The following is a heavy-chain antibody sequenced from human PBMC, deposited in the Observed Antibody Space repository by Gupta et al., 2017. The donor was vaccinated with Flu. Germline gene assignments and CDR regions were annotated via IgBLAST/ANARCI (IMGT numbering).Heavy chain of an antibody. CDR2: ISQNAVT. CDR3: ARGHWDF. Sequence: EVQLVESGGGLVQPGGSLRLSCAASGFTFSDYELSCVRLAPGKGLEWISFISQNAVTYYTDSVRGRFTISRDNAKNSVYLQMNSLRAEDTAIYFCARGHWDFWGQGTLVTVSS. J-gene: IGHJ4*02. V-gene: IGHV3-48*03. CDR1: GFTFSDYE.